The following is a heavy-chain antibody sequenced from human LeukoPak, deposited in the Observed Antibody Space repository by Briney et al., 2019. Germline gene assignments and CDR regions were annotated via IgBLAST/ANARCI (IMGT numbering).Heavy chain of an antibody. D-gene: IGHD1-26*01. Sequence: SETLSLTCTASGGSISSSSYYWGWIRQPPGKGLEWIGSIYYSGSTYYNPSLKSRVTISVDTSKNQFSLKLSSVTAADTAVYYCARLRIVGATSSWYFDLWGRGTLVTVSS. CDR1: GGSISSSSYY. V-gene: IGHV4-39*01. J-gene: IGHJ2*01. CDR2: IYYSGST. CDR3: ARLRIVGATSSWYFDL.